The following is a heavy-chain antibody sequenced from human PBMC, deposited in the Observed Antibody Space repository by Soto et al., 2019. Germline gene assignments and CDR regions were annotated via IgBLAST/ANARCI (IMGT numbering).Heavy chain of an antibody. CDR1: GFTFSSYA. CDR3: AKRTTGWYFDL. Sequence: EVQLLESGGGLVQPGGSLRLSFAASGFTFSSYAMNWVRQAPGKGLEWVSVISGSGVSTYYADSVKGRFTISRDNSKNTLYLQMNSLRAEDTAVYYCAKRTTGWYFDLWGRGTLVTVSS. CDR2: ISGSGVST. V-gene: IGHV3-23*01. J-gene: IGHJ2*01.